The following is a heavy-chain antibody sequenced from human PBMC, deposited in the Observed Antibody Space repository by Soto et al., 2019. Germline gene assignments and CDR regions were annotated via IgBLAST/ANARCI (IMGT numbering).Heavy chain of an antibody. Sequence: PSETLSLTCAVYGGSFSGYYWSGIRQPPGKGLEWIGEINHSGSTNYNPSLKSRVTISVDTSKNQFSLKVGFVTAADTAVYYCASSSLYGMDVWGQGTTVTVSS. J-gene: IGHJ6*02. CDR3: ASSSLYGMDV. V-gene: IGHV4-34*01. CDR2: INHSGST. CDR1: GGSFSGYY.